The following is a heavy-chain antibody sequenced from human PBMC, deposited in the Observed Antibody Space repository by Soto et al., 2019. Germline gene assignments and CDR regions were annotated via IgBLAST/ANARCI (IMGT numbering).Heavy chain of an antibody. CDR2: ISAYHGNT. V-gene: IGHV1-18*04. J-gene: IGHJ5*02. CDR1: GYTFTSYG. CDR3: ARAKMVRGVTTAPGWFDP. Sequence: ASVKVSCKASGYTFTSYGISWVRQAPGQGLERMGWISAYHGNTNYAQKLQGRVTMTTDTSTSTAYMELRSLRSDDTAVYYCARAKMVRGVTTAPGWFDPWGQGTLVTVS. D-gene: IGHD3-10*01.